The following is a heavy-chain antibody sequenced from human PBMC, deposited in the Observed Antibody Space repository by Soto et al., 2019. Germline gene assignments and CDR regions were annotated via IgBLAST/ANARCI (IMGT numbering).Heavy chain of an antibody. CDR2: ISYDGNNK. V-gene: IGHV3-30*03. J-gene: IGHJ4*02. CDR1: GFTFSSYT. D-gene: IGHD1-1*01. CDR3: ARDGVSSTDYTWNYGTYFDY. Sequence: GGSLRLSCAASGFTFSSYTMHWVRQAPGEGLEWVAVISYDGNNKFYADSVKGRFTISRDSSSQTLYLQMNSLRPDDTAMYYCARDGVSSTDYTWNYGTYFDYWGPGALVTVS.